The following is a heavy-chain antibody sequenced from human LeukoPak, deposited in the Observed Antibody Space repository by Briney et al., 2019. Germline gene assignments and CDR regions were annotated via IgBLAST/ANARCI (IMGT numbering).Heavy chain of an antibody. J-gene: IGHJ5*02. V-gene: IGHV4-61*02. D-gene: IGHD2-21*01. CDR2: IYTTGDT. CDR1: GGSISSGSYF. CDR3: ARGNCGSDFPKYNWFDP. Sequence: PSETLSLTCTVSGGSISSGSYFWTWNRQPAGKGLEWIGRIYTTGDTHYNPSLKSRVAISIDTSKNHFSLDLTSVTAADTAVHYCARGNCGSDFPKYNWFDPWGQGILVTVSS.